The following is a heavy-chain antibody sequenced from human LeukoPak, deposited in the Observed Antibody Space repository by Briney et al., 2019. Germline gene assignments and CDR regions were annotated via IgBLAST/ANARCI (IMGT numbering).Heavy chain of an antibody. Sequence: ASVKVSCKASGYTFTGYYMHWVRQAPGQGLEWMGWINPNSGGTNYAQKFQGRVTMTRDTSISTAYMELSRLRSDDTAVYYCARGSRDIVLMVYANFDYWGQGTLVTVSS. J-gene: IGHJ4*02. D-gene: IGHD2-8*01. V-gene: IGHV1-2*02. CDR2: INPNSGGT. CDR3: ARGSRDIVLMVYANFDY. CDR1: GYTFTGYY.